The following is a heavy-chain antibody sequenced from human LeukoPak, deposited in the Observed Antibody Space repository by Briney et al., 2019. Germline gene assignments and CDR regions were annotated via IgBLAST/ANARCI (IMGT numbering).Heavy chain of an antibody. V-gene: IGHV4-38-2*02. CDR1: GYSISSGYY. CDR2: IFHSGTT. D-gene: IGHD3-22*01. CDR3: ARGSGSPPFYY. Sequence: SETLSLTCTVSGYSISSGYYWGWIRQPPGKGLEWIGSIFHSGTTYYNPSLKSRVTISVDMSKNQFSLKLSSVTAADTAVYYCARGSGSPPFYYWGQGTLVTVSS. J-gene: IGHJ4*02.